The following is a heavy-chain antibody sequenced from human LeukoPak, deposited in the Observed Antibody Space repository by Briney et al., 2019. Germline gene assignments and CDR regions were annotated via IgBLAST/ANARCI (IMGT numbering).Heavy chain of an antibody. CDR2: INPNSGGT. D-gene: IGHD3-10*01. CDR1: GYTFTGYY. J-gene: IGHJ1*01. Sequence: ASVKVSCKASGYTFTGYYMHWVRQAPGQGLEWMGWINPNSGGTNYAQKFQGRVTMTRDTSISTAYMELSRLRSDDTAVYYCASMVRGVIIRDSSGYYDEYFQHWGQGTLVTVSS. V-gene: IGHV1-2*02. CDR3: ASMVRGVIIRDSSGYYDEYFQH.